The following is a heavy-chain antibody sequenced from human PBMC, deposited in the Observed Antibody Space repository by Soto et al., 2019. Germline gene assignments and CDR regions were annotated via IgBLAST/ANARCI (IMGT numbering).Heavy chain of an antibody. CDR1: GFTFSSYS. CDR3: AKGPDSSGFQNWFDP. V-gene: IGHV3-23*01. J-gene: IGHJ5*02. CDR2: ISGSSSSI. Sequence: GGSLRLSCAASGFTFSSYSMNWVRQAPGKGLEWVSAISGSSSSIYYADSVKGRFTISRDNSKNTLYLQMNSLRAEDTAVYYCAKGPDSSGFQNWFDPWGQGTLVTVSS. D-gene: IGHD6-19*01.